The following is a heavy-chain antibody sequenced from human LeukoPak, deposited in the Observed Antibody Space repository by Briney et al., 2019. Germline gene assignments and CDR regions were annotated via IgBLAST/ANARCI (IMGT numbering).Heavy chain of an antibody. Sequence: SETLSLICSVSGGSISSSGYYWGWIRQPPGKGLEWIGSIDSSGSTYYIPSLKSRITISADTSKNQFSLMLSSVTAADTAVYYCARGGGCSDTSCYNFDYWGQGTLVTVSS. CDR3: ARGGGCSDTSCYNFDY. D-gene: IGHD2-2*02. J-gene: IGHJ4*02. CDR1: GGSISSSGYY. V-gene: IGHV4-39*07. CDR2: IDSSGST.